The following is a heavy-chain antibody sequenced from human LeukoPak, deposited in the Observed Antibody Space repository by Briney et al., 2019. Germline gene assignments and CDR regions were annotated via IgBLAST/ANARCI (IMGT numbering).Heavy chain of an antibody. CDR3: ARDRERSVAGILWGVWFDP. V-gene: IGHV3-23*01. CDR2: ISGSGGST. D-gene: IGHD6-19*01. CDR1: GFTFSSYA. J-gene: IGHJ5*02. Sequence: GGSLRLSCAASGFTFSSYAMSWVRQAPGKGLEWVSAISGSGGSTHYADSVKGRFTISRDNSKNTLYLQMNSLRAEDTAVYYCARDRERSVAGILWGVWFDPWGQGTLVTVSS.